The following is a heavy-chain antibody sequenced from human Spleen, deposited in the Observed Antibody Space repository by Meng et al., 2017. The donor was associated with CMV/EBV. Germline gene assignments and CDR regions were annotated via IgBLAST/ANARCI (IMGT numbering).Heavy chain of an antibody. CDR3: ARILGSWPPYYFDF. V-gene: IGHV4-4*02. Sequence: SGAAISRNYGGRWVGQPPGKGREWIGEIYHGGSTNEKQTLRGRVTISADKTKNQFSLNLNSVTAADTAVYHCARILGSWPPYYFDFWGQGTLVTVSS. CDR1: GAAISRNYG. D-gene: IGHD6-13*01. CDR2: IYHGGST. J-gene: IGHJ4*02.